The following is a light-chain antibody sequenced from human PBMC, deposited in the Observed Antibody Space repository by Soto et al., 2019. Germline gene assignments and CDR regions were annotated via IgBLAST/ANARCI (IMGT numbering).Light chain of an antibody. Sequence: DIQMPQYPSSLSASVGYRVTITCRASQSISSYLNWYQQKPGKAPKLLIYAASSLQSGVPSRFSGSGSGTDFTLTIRSLQPEDFATYYCQQSYSTPLTFGGGTKVEIK. V-gene: IGKV1-39*01. J-gene: IGKJ4*01. CDR3: QQSYSTPLT. CDR1: QSISSY. CDR2: AAS.